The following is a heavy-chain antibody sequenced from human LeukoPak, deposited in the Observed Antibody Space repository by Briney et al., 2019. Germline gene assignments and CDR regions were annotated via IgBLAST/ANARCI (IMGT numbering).Heavy chain of an antibody. CDR2: INAGNGNT. D-gene: IGHD2-15*01. V-gene: IGHV1-3*01. Sequence: ASVKVSCKASGYTFTGYYMHWVRQAPGQGLEWMGWINAGNGNTKYSQKFQGRVTITRDTSASTAYMELSSLRSEDTAVYYCARPQIEGYCSGGSCSVPFNYWGQGTLVTVSS. J-gene: IGHJ4*02. CDR3: ARPQIEGYCSGGSCSVPFNY. CDR1: GYTFTGYY.